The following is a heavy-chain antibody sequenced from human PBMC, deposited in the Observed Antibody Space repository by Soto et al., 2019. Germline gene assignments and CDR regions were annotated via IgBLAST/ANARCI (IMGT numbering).Heavy chain of an antibody. Sequence: GGSLRLYGAASGFTFSSYWMSWVRQGPGKGLGWVANINQEGSEKYYVDSVKGRFTISRDNAKNSLYLQMSSLGAEDTAVYYCARELVVGPAEYFQHWGQGTLVSVSS. V-gene: IGHV3-7*01. CDR2: INQEGSEK. CDR3: ARELVVGPAEYFQH. J-gene: IGHJ1*01. CDR1: GFTFSSYW. D-gene: IGHD3-22*01.